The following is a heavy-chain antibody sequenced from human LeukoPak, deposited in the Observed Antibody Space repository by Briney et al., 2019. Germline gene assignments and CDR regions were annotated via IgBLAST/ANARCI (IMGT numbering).Heavy chain of an antibody. CDR1: GGSISSYC. D-gene: IGHD5-24*01. V-gene: IGHV4-59*01. CDR3: ARGGDGYNFRGRLLDY. J-gene: IGHJ4*02. CDR2: IYYSGST. Sequence: PSETLSLTCTVSGGSISSYCWSWIRQPPGKGLEWIGYIYYSGSTNYNPSLKSRVTISVDTSKNQFSLKLSSVTAADTAVYYCARGGDGYNFRGRLLDYWGQGTLVTVSS.